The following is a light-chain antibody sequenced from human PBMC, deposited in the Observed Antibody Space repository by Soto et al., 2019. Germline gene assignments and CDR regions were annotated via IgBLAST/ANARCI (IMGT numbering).Light chain of an antibody. Sequence: EIVLTQSPATLSLSPGERATLSCRASQSVSSYLAWYQQKPGQAPRLLIYDASNRATGIPARFSGSGSGTDFTLTISSLQPEDFAVYYCQQRYSWPITFGGGTKVEIK. J-gene: IGKJ4*01. CDR2: DAS. CDR3: QQRYSWPIT. V-gene: IGKV3-11*01. CDR1: QSVSSY.